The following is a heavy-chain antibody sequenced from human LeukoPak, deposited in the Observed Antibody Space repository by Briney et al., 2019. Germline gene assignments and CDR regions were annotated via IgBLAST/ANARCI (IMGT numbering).Heavy chain of an antibody. CDR1: GYTFTSYG. CDR3: ARARGSGSYYGHDYYYYHYMDV. Sequence: SVKVSCKASGYTFTSYGISWVRQAPGQGLEWMGGIIPIFGTANYAQKFQGRVTITADESTSTAYMELSSLRSEDTAIYYCARARGSGSYYGHDYYYYHYMDVWGKGTTVTVSS. D-gene: IGHD3-10*01. CDR2: IIPIFGTA. V-gene: IGHV1-69*13. J-gene: IGHJ6*03.